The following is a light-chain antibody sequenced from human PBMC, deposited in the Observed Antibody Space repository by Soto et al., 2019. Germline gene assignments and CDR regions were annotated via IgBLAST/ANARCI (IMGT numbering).Light chain of an antibody. CDR1: QGISNF. V-gene: IGKV1-27*01. Sequence: DIQLTQTPSSLSASVGDRVIITCRATQGISNFVAWYQQKPGKVPKLLIHGASTLQSGVPSRFSGSGSGTEFILSISSLQPEDVGIYYCQTYHSAPPTFGHGTRVDIK. J-gene: IGKJ1*01. CDR2: GAS. CDR3: QTYHSAPPT.